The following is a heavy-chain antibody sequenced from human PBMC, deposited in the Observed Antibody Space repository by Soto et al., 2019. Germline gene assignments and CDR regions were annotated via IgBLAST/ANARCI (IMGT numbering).Heavy chain of an antibody. CDR2: IIPIFGTA. V-gene: IGHV1-69*13. J-gene: IGHJ6*02. D-gene: IGHD2-15*01. CDR1: GGTFSSYA. Sequence: SVKVSCKASGGTFSSYAISWVRQAPGEGLEWMGGIIPIFGTANYAQKFQGRVTITADESTSTAYMELSSLRSEDTAVYYCARRGTVVTDYYYSGMDVWGQGTTVTVSS. CDR3: ARRGTVVTDYYYSGMDV.